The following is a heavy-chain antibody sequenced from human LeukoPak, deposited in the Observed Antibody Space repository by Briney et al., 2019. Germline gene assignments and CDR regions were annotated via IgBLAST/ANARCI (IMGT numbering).Heavy chain of an antibody. CDR1: GFTFSSHG. V-gene: IGHV3-23*01. CDR2: ISGSGGNT. CDR3: ARDSYGDANFDS. J-gene: IGHJ4*02. Sequence: PGGSLRLSCAASGFTFSSHGMNWVRQAPGKGLEWVSGISGSGGNTYYADSVKGRFTISRYISKNAVYLQMNSLRAEDTAVYYCARDSYGDANFDSWGQGTLVTVSS. D-gene: IGHD4-17*01.